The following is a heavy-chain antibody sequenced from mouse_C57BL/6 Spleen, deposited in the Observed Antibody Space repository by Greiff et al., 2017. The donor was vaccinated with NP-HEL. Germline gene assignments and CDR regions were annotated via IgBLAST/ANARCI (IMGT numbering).Heavy chain of an antibody. Sequence: VQLQQPGAELVMPGASVKLSCKASGYTFTSYWMHWVKQRPGQGLEWIGEIDPSDSYTNYNQKFKGKSTLTVDKSSSTAYMQLSSLTSEDAAVYYCARRADVPYYAMDYWGQGTSVTVSS. CDR2: IDPSDSYT. CDR1: GYTFTSYW. J-gene: IGHJ4*01. V-gene: IGHV1-69*01. CDR3: ARRADVPYYAMDY. D-gene: IGHD3-3*01.